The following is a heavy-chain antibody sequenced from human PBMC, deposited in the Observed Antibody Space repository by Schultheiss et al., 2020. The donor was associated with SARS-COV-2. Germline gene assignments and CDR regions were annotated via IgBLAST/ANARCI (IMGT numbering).Heavy chain of an antibody. Sequence: SVKVSCKASGGTFSSYAISWVRQAPGQGLEWMGGIIPIFGTANYAQKFQGRVTITADESTSTAYMELSSLRSEDTAVYYCAKDDYVWGSPPSYYFDYWGQGTLVTVSS. CDR1: GGTFSSYA. D-gene: IGHD3-16*01. V-gene: IGHV1-69*13. J-gene: IGHJ4*02. CDR2: IIPIFGTA. CDR3: AKDDYVWGSPPSYYFDY.